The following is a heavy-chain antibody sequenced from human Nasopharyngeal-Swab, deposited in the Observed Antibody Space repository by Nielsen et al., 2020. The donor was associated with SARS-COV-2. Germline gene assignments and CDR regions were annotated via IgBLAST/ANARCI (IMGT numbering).Heavy chain of an antibody. V-gene: IGHV5-51*01. J-gene: IGHJ3*02. CDR1: GSRFISYW. CDR3: ARTAIEGGYYRGDAFDI. Sequence: GESLKISCQGYGSRFISYWIGWVRQMTGKGLEWMGIIYPGDSDTRYSPSFQGQVTISADKSINTAYLQWSSLKASDTAMYYCARTAIEGGYYRGDAFDIWGQGTMVTVSS. D-gene: IGHD3-22*01. CDR2: IYPGDSDT.